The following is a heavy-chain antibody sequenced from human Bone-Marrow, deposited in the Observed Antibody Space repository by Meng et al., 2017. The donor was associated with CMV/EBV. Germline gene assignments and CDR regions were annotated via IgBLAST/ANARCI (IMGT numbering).Heavy chain of an antibody. J-gene: IGHJ4*02. D-gene: IGHD6-19*01. V-gene: IGHV1-69*02. CDR1: GGTFSSYT. CDR2: FISIMDIA. Sequence: SVKVSCKASGGTFSSYTITWVRQAPGQGLEWVGRFISIMDIADYAQKFQGRVTITADKSTSTAYMELTSLRSEDTAVYYFARVVSGSGWYGGNYWGKGTLVTVPS. CDR3: ARVVSGSGWYGGNY.